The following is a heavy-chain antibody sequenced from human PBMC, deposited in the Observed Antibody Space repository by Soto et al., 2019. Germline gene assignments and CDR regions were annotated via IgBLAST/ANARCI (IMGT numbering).Heavy chain of an antibody. CDR3: AKTATYVDGYGNTGYSSEDY. CDR1: GFTFSDFG. Sequence: GGSLRLSCEVSGFTFSDFGLDWVRQAPGKGLEWVAIISHDGSKRFYADSVKGRFAISRDNSKNTLYLQMSSLRPEDTALYYCAKTATYVDGYGNTGYSSEDYWGHGTLVTVSS. J-gene: IGHJ4*01. D-gene: IGHD5-18*01. CDR2: ISHDGSKR. V-gene: IGHV3-30*18.